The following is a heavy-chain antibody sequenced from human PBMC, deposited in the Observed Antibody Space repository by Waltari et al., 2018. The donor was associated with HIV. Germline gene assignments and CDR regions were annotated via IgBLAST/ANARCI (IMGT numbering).Heavy chain of an antibody. CDR1: GGAFSSYT. CDR3: ARGGCSGRTCYSKSFDL. Sequence: QVQLVQSGAEMKMPESSVKVSCKASGGAFSSYTISWVRQAPGQGLEWRGGIIPKFGATNYAQKFQGRVTISADESTSTVYLELTSLRSDDTAVYHCARGGCSGRTCYSKSFDLWGQGTMVTVSS. J-gene: IGHJ3*01. CDR2: IIPKFGAT. D-gene: IGHD2-15*01. V-gene: IGHV1-69*01.